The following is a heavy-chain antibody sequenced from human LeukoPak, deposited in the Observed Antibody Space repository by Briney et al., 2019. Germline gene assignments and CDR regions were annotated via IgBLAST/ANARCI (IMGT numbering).Heavy chain of an antibody. J-gene: IGHJ3*02. D-gene: IGHD3-10*01. Sequence: SESLSLTCTVSGGSISSTNYYWGWTRQPPGKGLEWIGSIYYSGSTYYNPSLKSRVTISVDTSKNQFSLKLSSVTAADTAVYYCARHSSGLHAFDIWGQGTMVTVSS. CDR2: IYYSGST. V-gene: IGHV4-39*01. CDR1: GGSISSTNYY. CDR3: ARHSSGLHAFDI.